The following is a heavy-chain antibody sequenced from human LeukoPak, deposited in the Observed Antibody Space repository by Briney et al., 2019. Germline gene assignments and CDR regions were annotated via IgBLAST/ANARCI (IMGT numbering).Heavy chain of an antibody. CDR1: GFIFSDYY. CDR3: ARLGHYAFDM. J-gene: IGHJ3*02. D-gene: IGHD3-16*01. CDR2: ITNSGDEI. Sequence: PGGSLRLSCAPSGFIFSDYYMSWVRQAPGKGPEWVSYITNSGDEIYYADSVKGRFTISRDNAKNSLFLQMNSLRADDTAVYYCARLGHYAFDMWGQGAVVTVSS. V-gene: IGHV3-11*01.